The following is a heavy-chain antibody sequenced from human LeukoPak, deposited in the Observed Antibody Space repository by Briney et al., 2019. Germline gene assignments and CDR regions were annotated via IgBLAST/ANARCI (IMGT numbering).Heavy chain of an antibody. D-gene: IGHD2-15*01. CDR2: ISSSSSYI. CDR3: ARVYCSGGSCYPVYYFDY. J-gene: IGHJ4*02. Sequence: PGGSLRLSCAASGFTFSRYSMNWVRQAPGKGLEWVSSISSSSSYIYYADSVKGRFTISRDNAKNSLYLQMNSLRAEDTAVYYCARVYCSGGSCYPVYYFDYWGQGTLVTVSS. V-gene: IGHV3-21*01. CDR1: GFTFSRYS.